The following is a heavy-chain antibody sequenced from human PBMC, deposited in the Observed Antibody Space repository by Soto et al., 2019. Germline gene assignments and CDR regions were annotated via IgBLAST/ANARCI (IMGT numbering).Heavy chain of an antibody. J-gene: IGHJ4*02. V-gene: IGHV3-9*01. CDR3: AKDHDEDFGYDLDYFDY. CDR2: ISWSSVTF. D-gene: IGHD5-12*01. Sequence: EVQLVESGGGLVQPGRSLRLSCAASGFNFDDYAMHWVRQAPGKGLEWVSGISWSSVTFDYADSVKGRFTISRDNAKNSLYLQMNSLRAEDTGFYYCAKDHDEDFGYDLDYFDYWGQGTLVTVSS. CDR1: GFNFDDYA.